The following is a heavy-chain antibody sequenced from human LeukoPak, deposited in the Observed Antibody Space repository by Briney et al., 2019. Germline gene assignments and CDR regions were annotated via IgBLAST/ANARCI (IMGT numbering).Heavy chain of an antibody. V-gene: IGHV3-11*04. Sequence: KPGGSLRLSCAASGFTFSDYYMSWIRQAPGKGLESVSYISSSGSTIYYADSVKGRFTISRDNAKNSLYLQMNSLRAEDTAVYYCASPEDFWSGFDYWGQGTLVTVSS. D-gene: IGHD3-3*01. CDR1: GFTFSDYY. CDR3: ASPEDFWSGFDY. J-gene: IGHJ4*02. CDR2: ISSSGSTI.